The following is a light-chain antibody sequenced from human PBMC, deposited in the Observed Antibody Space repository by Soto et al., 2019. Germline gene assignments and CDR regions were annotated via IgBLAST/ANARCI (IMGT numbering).Light chain of an antibody. CDR3: AAWDASLKGHM. CDR1: TTNIESNN. CDR2: SGN. V-gene: IGLV1-44*01. Sequence: QAVVTQPPSACGTPGRRVTISCSGSTTNIESNNVNWYVKLPGTAPKLLVYSGNQRPSGIPERFSGSESCTSASLALSGLQSEDDAEYYCAAWDASLKGHMFGGGTTLTVL. J-gene: IGLJ3*02.